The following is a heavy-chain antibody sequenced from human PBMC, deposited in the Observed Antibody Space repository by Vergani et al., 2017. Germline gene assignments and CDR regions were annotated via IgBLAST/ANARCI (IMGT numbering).Heavy chain of an antibody. J-gene: IGHJ6*02. V-gene: IGHV4-38-2*01. CDR3: ARVDYYYYGMDV. Sequence: QVQLQESGPGLVKPSETLSLTCAVSGYSISSGYYWGWIRQPPGKGLEWIGSIYHSGSTYYNPSLKSRVTISVDTSKNQFSLKLSSVTAADTAVYYCARVDYYYYGMDVWGQGTTVTVSS. CDR1: GYSISSGYY. CDR2: IYHSGST.